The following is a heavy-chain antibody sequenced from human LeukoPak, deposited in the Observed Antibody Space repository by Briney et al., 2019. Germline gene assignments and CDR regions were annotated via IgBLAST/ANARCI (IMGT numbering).Heavy chain of an antibody. D-gene: IGHD1-26*01. CDR3: ARAYRVGATTFDY. Sequence: SETLSLTCTVSGGSISSGGYYWSWIRQPPGKGLEWIGYIYHSGSTYYNPSLKSRVTISVDRSKNQFSLKLSSVTAADTAVYYCARAYRVGATTFDYWAREPWSPSPQ. V-gene: IGHV4-30-2*01. CDR2: IYHSGST. J-gene: IGHJ4*02. CDR1: GGSISSGGYY.